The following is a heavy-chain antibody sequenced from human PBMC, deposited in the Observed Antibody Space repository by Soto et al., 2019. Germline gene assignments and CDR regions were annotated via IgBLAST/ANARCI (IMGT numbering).Heavy chain of an antibody. D-gene: IGHD2-15*01. CDR2: IDWDDDK. CDR3: AHIEVSGSAFDI. J-gene: IGHJ3*02. V-gene: IGHV2-70*04. CDR1: GFSFTTSEMR. Sequence: GSGPTLVNPTQTLTLTCTFSGFSFTTSEMRVGWIRQPPGKALEWLARIDWDDDKFYSTSLKTRLTISKDTSKNQVVLTMTNMDPVDTATYYCAHIEVSGSAFDIWGQGTMVTVS.